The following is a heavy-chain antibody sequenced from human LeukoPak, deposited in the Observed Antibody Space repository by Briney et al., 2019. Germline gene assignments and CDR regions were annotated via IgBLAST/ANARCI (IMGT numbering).Heavy chain of an antibody. CDR1: GFTFSSYG. J-gene: IGHJ6*02. Sequence: GGSLRLSCAASGFTFSSYGMHWVRQAPGKGLEWVAVIWYDGSNKFYADSVKGRFTISRHNSKNTLYLQMNSLRAEDTAVYYCARDLLRFLEWLLLSTSHPPYYYGMDVWGQGTTVTVSS. CDR2: IWYDGSNK. CDR3: ARDLLRFLEWLLLSTSHPPYYYGMDV. V-gene: IGHV3-33*01. D-gene: IGHD3-3*01.